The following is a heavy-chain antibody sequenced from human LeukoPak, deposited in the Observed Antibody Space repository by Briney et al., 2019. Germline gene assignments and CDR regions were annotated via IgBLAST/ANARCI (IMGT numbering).Heavy chain of an antibody. D-gene: IGHD3-16*01. CDR3: AREEGGYFDY. Sequence: GGSLRLSCAASGFSFDDYDMSWVRQAPGKGLEWVSGINWNGGSTGYADSVKGRFTISRDDAKNSLYLQMSSLRAEDTALYYCAREEGGYFDYWGQGTLVTVSS. J-gene: IGHJ4*02. CDR2: INWNGGST. CDR1: GFSFDDYD. V-gene: IGHV3-20*04.